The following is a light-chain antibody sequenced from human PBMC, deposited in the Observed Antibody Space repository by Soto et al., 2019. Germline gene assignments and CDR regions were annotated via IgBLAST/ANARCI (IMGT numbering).Light chain of an antibody. J-gene: IGLJ1*01. CDR3: SSYTSATTYV. Sequence: QSVLTQPASVSGSPGQSITISCTGTISDVGAYNYVSWYQQRHPGEAPKLIIYDVSHRPSGVSNRFSGSKSGNTASLTISGLQTEDEADYYCSSYTSATTYVFGTGTKVTVL. V-gene: IGLV2-14*03. CDR1: ISDVGAYNY. CDR2: DVS.